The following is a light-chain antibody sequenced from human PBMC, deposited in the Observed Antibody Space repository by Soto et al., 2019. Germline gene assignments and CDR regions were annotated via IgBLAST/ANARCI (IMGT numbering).Light chain of an antibody. J-gene: IGKJ4*01. CDR1: QPIGTF. V-gene: IGKV1-39*01. CDR2: AAS. Sequence: DIQMTQSPSALSASVGDTVTITGRTGQPIGTFLNWYLHRPGKAPELLVYAASSLQSGVPSRFRGSGSGTDFTLTISGLQPEDFATYYCQQTYTIHALTFGGGTRVDIK. CDR3: QQTYTIHALT.